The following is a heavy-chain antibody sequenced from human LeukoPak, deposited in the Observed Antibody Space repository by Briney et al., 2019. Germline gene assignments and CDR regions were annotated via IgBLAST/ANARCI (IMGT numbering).Heavy chain of an antibody. V-gene: IGHV3-48*03. D-gene: IGHD4-17*01. Sequence: GGSLRLSCAASGFTFSSYEMNWVRQAPGKGLEWVSYISSSGSTIYYADSVKGRFTISRDNAKNSLYLQMNSLRAEDTAVYYCAKDANHDYGDYPRYYFDYWGQGTLVTVSS. CDR3: AKDANHDYGDYPRYYFDY. CDR1: GFTFSSYE. J-gene: IGHJ4*02. CDR2: ISSSGSTI.